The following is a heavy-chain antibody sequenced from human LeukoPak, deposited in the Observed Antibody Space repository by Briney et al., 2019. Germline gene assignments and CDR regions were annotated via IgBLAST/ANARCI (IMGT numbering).Heavy chain of an antibody. J-gene: IGHJ4*02. D-gene: IGHD3-10*01. CDR2: IRSSSRTM. Sequence: GGSLRLSCAASGFTFSTYSMNWVRQAPGKGLEWVSYIRSSSRTMYYADSVKGRFTISRDNAKNSLYLQMNSLRPEDTAMYYCARPLFGAISPGYWGQGTLVTVSS. V-gene: IGHV3-48*04. CDR3: ARPLFGAISPGY. CDR1: GFTFSTYS.